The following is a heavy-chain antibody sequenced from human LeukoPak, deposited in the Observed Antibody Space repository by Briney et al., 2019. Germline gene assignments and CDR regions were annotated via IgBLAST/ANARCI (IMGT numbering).Heavy chain of an antibody. CDR1: GFTFGDYA. J-gene: IGHJ4*02. V-gene: IGHV3-49*03. D-gene: IGHD3-10*01. CDR2: IRSKGYGGTT. CDR3: TRDMYYYGSGSYYNEPFDY. Sequence: GGSLRLSCTASGFTFGDYAMSWFRQAPGKGLEWVGFIRSKGYGGTTEYAASVKGRFTISRDDSKSIAYLQMNSLKTEDTAVYYCTRDMYYYGSGSYYNEPFDYWGQGTLVTVSS.